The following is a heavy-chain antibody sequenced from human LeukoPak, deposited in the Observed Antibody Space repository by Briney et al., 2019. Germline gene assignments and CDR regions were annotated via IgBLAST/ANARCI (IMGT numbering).Heavy chain of an antibody. CDR3: AKNGYTYYYDITGGYYFDY. CDR1: GFTFSSYA. Sequence: GGSLRLSCAASGFTFSSYAMSWVRQAPGKGLEWVSAISGSGGSTYYAGSVKGRFTISRDNSKDTLYLQMNSLRAEDMAVYYCAKNGYTYYYDITGGYYFDYWGQGTLVTVSS. CDR2: ISGSGGST. J-gene: IGHJ4*02. V-gene: IGHV3-23*01. D-gene: IGHD3-22*01.